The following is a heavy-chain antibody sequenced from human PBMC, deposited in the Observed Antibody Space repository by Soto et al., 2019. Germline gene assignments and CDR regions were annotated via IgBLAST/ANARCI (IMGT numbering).Heavy chain of an antibody. CDR3: ARGPYCSGGSCNAFAI. J-gene: IGHJ3*02. Sequence: QVQLVESGGGVVQPGRSLRLSCAASGFTFSSYAMHWVRQAPGKGLEWVAVISYDGSNKYYADSVKGRFTISRDNSKNTLYLQMNGLRAEDTAVYYCARGPYCSGGSCNAFAIWGQGTMFTVSS. CDR1: GFTFSSYA. D-gene: IGHD2-15*01. CDR2: ISYDGSNK. V-gene: IGHV3-30-3*01.